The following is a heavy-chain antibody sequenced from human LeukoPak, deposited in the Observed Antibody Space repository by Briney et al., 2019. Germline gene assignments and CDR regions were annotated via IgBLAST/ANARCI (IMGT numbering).Heavy chain of an antibody. CDR2: IYYRGST. D-gene: IGHD6-13*01. Sequence: SETLSLTCTVSGTSISSYYWSWIRQPPGKGLEWIGYIYYRGSTNYNPSLKSRVTISVDTSKNQFSLKLSSVTAADTAVYYCASGPYPAAGTDHQFDYWGQGTLVTVSS. V-gene: IGHV4-59*01. J-gene: IGHJ4*02. CDR3: ASGPYPAAGTDHQFDY. CDR1: GTSISSYY.